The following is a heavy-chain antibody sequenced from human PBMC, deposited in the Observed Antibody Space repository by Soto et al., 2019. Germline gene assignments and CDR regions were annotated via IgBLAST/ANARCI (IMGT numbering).Heavy chain of an antibody. Sequence: QVQLQESGPGLVKPSQTLSLTCTVSGDSIRSGGYYWSWIRQHPGKGLEWIGYIYYSGTTYYNPSLKSRITISGDTSKTQFSLKLSSVTAADTAVYYCARGRSASGGGLSLRYCDSWGQGTLVTVSS. J-gene: IGHJ4*02. CDR3: ARGRSASGGGLSLRYCDS. D-gene: IGHD3-16*02. CDR2: IYYSGTT. CDR1: GDSIRSGGYY. V-gene: IGHV4-31*03.